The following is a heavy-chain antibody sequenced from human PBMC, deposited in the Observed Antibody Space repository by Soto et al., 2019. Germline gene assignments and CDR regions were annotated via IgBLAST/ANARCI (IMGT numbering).Heavy chain of an antibody. Sequence: QVQLVQSGAEVKKPGASVKVSCKASGYTFTSYGISWVRQAPGQGLEWMGWISAYNGNTNYAQKLQGRVTMTTDTSTSTAYRELRSLRSDDTAVYYCARLRDIVVVPAGYWFDPWGQGTLVTVSS. CDR2: ISAYNGNT. D-gene: IGHD2-2*01. CDR1: GYTFTSYG. CDR3: ARLRDIVVVPAGYWFDP. J-gene: IGHJ5*02. V-gene: IGHV1-18*01.